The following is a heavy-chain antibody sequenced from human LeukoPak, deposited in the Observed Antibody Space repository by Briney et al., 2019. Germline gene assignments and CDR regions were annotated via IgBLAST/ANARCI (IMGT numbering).Heavy chain of an antibody. CDR1: GFTFSSYW. D-gene: IGHD3-9*01. CDR2: IKQDGSEK. CDR3: ARDAWDYDILTGGPDY. Sequence: PGGSLRLSCAASGFTFSSYWMSWVRQAPGKGLEWVANIKQDGSEKYYVDSVKGRFTISRDNAKNSLYLQMNSPRAEDTAVYYCARDAWDYDILTGGPDYWGQGTLVTVSS. V-gene: IGHV3-7*01. J-gene: IGHJ4*02.